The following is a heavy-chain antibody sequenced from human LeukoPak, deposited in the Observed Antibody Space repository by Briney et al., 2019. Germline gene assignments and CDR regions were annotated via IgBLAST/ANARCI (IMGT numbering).Heavy chain of an antibody. CDR1: GFTFGSYW. V-gene: IGHV3-7*01. J-gene: IGHJ4*02. Sequence: GGSLRLSCAASGFTFGSYWMSWVRQAPGKGLEWVANIKQDESEKYYVDSLKGRFTISRDNAKNSLYLQMNSLRAEDTAVYYCARDKIEGPTKLDYWSQGILVTVSS. CDR2: IKQDESEK. D-gene: IGHD1-1*01. CDR3: ARDKIEGPTKLDY.